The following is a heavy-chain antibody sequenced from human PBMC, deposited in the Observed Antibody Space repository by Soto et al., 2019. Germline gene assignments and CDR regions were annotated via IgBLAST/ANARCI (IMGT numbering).Heavy chain of an antibody. Sequence: SVKVSCKASGGTFSSYAISWVRQAPGQGLEWMGGIIPIFGTANYAQKFQGRVTITADESTSTAYMELSSLRSEDTAVYYCASSYYDFWSGYPESYNWFDPRAQGTLVTVSS. CDR3: ASSYYDFWSGYPESYNWFDP. J-gene: IGHJ5*02. CDR1: GGTFSSYA. V-gene: IGHV1-69*13. D-gene: IGHD3-3*01. CDR2: IIPIFGTA.